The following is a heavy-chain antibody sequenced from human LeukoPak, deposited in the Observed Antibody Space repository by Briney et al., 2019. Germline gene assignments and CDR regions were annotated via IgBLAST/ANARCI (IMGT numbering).Heavy chain of an antibody. V-gene: IGHV5-51*01. Sequence: GESLKISCKASGYSFTTYWIGWVRQMPGKGLEWMGIIYPGDSDTRYSPSFQGQVTVSADKSINTAYLQWSSLKASDTAMYYCARGLSSDWVDAFDIWGQGTMVTVSS. CDR3: ARGLSSDWVDAFDI. CDR1: GYSFTTYW. CDR2: IYPGDSDT. J-gene: IGHJ3*02. D-gene: IGHD6-19*01.